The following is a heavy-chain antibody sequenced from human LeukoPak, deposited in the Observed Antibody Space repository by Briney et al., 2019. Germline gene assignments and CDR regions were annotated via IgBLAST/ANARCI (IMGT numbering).Heavy chain of an antibody. CDR1: GGSFSGYY. Sequence: PSETLSLTCAVYGGSFSGYYWSWIRQPPGKGLEWIGEINHSGSTNYNPSLKSRVTISVDTSKNQFSLKLSSVTAADTAVYYCARVEFYYGSGSYYKSWFDPWGQGTLVTVSS. V-gene: IGHV4-34*01. CDR3: ARVEFYYGSGSYYKSWFDP. D-gene: IGHD3-10*01. J-gene: IGHJ5*02. CDR2: INHSGST.